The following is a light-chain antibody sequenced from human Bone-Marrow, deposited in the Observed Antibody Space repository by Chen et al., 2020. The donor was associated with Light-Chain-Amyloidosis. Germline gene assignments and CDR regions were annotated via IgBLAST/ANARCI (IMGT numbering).Light chain of an antibody. Sequence: SYELTQPPLVSVSPGQTARITCSGDDLPTKYAYWYQQKPGQAPVLVIHRYTERPSGISERFSGSSSGTTATLTISGVQAEDEADYHCQSADSSGTYEVIFGGGTKLTVL. CDR3: QSADSSGTYEVI. V-gene: IGLV3-25*03. CDR2: RYT. CDR1: DLPTKY. J-gene: IGLJ2*01.